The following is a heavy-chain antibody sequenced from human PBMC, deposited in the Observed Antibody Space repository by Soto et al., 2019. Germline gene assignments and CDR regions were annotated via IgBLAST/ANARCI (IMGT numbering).Heavy chain of an antibody. Sequence: QVQLVQSGGEVKKPWASVKLSCTASGYTFTSYGISWVRQAPGQGLEWMGWISAYNGKTKYAQNVQGRVTMTTDTSTRTAYMDLRSLRSDDTAVYYCARGGDVNYYHGMDVWGQGTTVTVSS. V-gene: IGHV1-18*01. J-gene: IGHJ6*02. CDR2: ISAYNGKT. CDR1: GYTFTSYG. D-gene: IGHD5-12*01. CDR3: ARGGDVNYYHGMDV.